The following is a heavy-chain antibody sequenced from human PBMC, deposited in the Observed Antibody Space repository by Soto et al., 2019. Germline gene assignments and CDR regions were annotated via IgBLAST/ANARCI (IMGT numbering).Heavy chain of an antibody. CDR1: GFSLSANRMR. J-gene: IGHJ4*02. D-gene: IGHD2-21*02. CDR2: IDWDDSK. V-gene: IGHV2-70*04. CDR3: ARIIAGDTTDY. Sequence: GSGPTLVNPTQTLTLTCTFSGFSLSANRMRVSWIRQPPGKALEWLARIDWDDSKFYTMSLKTRLAISKDTSKNQVVLTMTNVAPVDTATYYCARIIAGDTTDYWGQGTLVTVSS.